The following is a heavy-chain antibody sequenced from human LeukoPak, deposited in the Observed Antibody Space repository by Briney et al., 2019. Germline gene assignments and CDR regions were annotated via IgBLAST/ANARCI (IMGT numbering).Heavy chain of an antibody. CDR2: ISWNSGSI. J-gene: IGHJ4*02. Sequence: GGSLRLSCAASGFTFDDYAMHWVRQAPGKGLEWVSGISWNSGSIGYADSVKGRFTISRDNAKNFLYLQMNSLRAEDTALYYCAKDIRSSGSYYYFDYWGRGTPVTVPS. CDR1: GFTFDDYA. D-gene: IGHD3-22*01. V-gene: IGHV3-9*01. CDR3: AKDIRSSGSYYYFDY.